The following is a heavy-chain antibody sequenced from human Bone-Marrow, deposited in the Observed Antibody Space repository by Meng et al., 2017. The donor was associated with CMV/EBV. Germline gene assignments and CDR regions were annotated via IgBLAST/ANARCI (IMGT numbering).Heavy chain of an antibody. Sequence: GSSLKISCAASGFTFSSYSMNWVRQAPGKGLEWVSSISSSSSYIYYADSVKGRFTISRDNAKNSLYLQMNSLRAEDTAVYYCARLPDSSSSYYYYGMDVWGQGTTVTVSS. D-gene: IGHD6-13*01. V-gene: IGHV3-21*01. J-gene: IGHJ6*02. CDR1: GFTFSSYS. CDR3: ARLPDSSSSYYYYGMDV. CDR2: ISSSSSYI.